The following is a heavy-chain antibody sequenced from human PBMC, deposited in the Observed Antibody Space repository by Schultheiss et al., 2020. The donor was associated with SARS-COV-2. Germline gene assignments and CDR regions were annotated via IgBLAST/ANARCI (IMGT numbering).Heavy chain of an antibody. Sequence: GESLKISCAASGFTFSSYDMHWVRQAPGKGLEWVSVIYSGGSTYYADSVKGRFTISRDNAKNSLYLQMNSLRGEDTAVYYCARANGWSIDYWGQGTLVTVSS. CDR2: IYSGGST. CDR1: GFTFSSYD. V-gene: IGHV3-53*05. CDR3: ARANGWSIDY. D-gene: IGHD6-19*01. J-gene: IGHJ4*02.